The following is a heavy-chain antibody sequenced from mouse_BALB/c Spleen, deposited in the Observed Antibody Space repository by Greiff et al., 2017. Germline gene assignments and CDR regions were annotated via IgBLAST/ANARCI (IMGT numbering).Heavy chain of an antibody. CDR2: IYPGDGDT. D-gene: IGHD3-3*01. V-gene: IGHV1-87*01. J-gene: IGHJ4*01. CDR1: GYTFTSYW. CDR3: ARGGPKAMDY. Sequence: VQLQQSGAELARPGASVKLSCKASGYTFTSYWMQWVKQRPGQGLEWIGAIYPGDGDTRYTQKFKGKATLTADKSSSTAYMQLSSLASEDSAVYYCARGGPKAMDYWGQGTSVTVSS.